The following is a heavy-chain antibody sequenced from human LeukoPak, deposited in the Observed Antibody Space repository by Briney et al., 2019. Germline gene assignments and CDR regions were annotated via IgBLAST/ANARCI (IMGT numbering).Heavy chain of an antibody. J-gene: IGHJ6*03. V-gene: IGHV4-34*01. D-gene: IGHD3-10*01. Sequence: SETLSLTCAVYGGSFSGYYWSWIRQPPGKGLEWIGEINHSGSTNYNPSLKSRVTISVDTSKNQFSLKLSSVTAADTAVYYCARTLGDYYYYYYMDVWGKGTTVTISS. CDR3: ARTLGDYYYYYYMDV. CDR2: INHSGST. CDR1: GGSFSGYY.